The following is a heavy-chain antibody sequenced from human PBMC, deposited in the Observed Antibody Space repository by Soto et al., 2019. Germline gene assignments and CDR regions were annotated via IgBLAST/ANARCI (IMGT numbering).Heavy chain of an antibody. CDR3: ARYYGVYSGFDY. D-gene: IGHD4-17*01. J-gene: IGHJ4*02. CDR1: GGSISSGEYY. CDR2: IYYSGRT. Sequence: SETLSLTCTVSGGSISSGEYYWSWIRQPPGKGLEWIGYIYYSGRTYYNPPLKSRVTTSVDTSKNQFSLNLSSVTAADTALYFCARYYGVYSGFDYWGQGTLVTVSS. V-gene: IGHV4-30-4*01.